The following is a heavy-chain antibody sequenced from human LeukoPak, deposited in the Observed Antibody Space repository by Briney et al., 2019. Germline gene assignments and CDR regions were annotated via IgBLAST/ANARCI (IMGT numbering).Heavy chain of an antibody. V-gene: IGHV3-15*07. CDR1: GFTFSSYS. CDR3: TTARGGGLQYFQH. J-gene: IGHJ1*01. CDR2: IKSKTDGGTT. D-gene: IGHD3-16*01. Sequence: GGSLRLSCAASGFTFSSYSMNWVRQAPGKGLEWVGRIKSKTDGGTTDCAAPVKGRFTISRDDSKNTLYLQMNSLKTEDTAVYYCTTARGGGLQYFQHWGQGTLVTVSS.